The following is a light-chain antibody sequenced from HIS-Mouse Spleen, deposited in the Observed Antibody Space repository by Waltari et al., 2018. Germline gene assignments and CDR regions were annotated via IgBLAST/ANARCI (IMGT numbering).Light chain of an antibody. Sequence: DIQMTQSPSTLSASVGDSVTITCRASQSISSWLAWYQQKPGKPPKLLIYKASSLESGVPSRFSGSGSGTEFTLTISSLQPDDFATYYCQQYNSYSRTFGQGTKVEIK. CDR3: QQYNSYSRT. CDR2: KAS. CDR1: QSISSW. J-gene: IGKJ1*01. V-gene: IGKV1-5*03.